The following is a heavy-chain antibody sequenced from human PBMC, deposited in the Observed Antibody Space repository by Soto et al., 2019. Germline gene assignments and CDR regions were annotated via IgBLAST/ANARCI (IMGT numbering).Heavy chain of an antibody. D-gene: IGHD1-26*01. CDR3: ARGGGSDSCDY. Sequence: SETLSLTCTVSGASITFGGYSWSWIRQTPGKGLEWIGYINHLETTFYNPSFESRLTLSIDRAKNQFSLKLHSMSAADRAVYFCARGGGSDSCDYWGQGMLVTVSS. V-gene: IGHV4-30-2*01. J-gene: IGHJ4*02. CDR2: INHLETT. CDR1: GASITFGGYS.